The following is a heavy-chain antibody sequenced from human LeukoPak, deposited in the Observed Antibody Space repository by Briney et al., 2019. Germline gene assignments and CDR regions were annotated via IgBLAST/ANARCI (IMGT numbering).Heavy chain of an antibody. V-gene: IGHV4-39*01. CDR2: IYYSGST. D-gene: IGHD2-15*01. CDR1: GGSISSSSYY. CDR3: ARHWAYCSGGSCYPNWFDP. Sequence: SETLSLTCTVSGGSISSSSYYWGWIRQPPGKGLEWIGSIYYSGSTYYNPSLKSRVTISVDTSKNQFSLKLSSVTAADTAVYYCARHWAYCSGGSCYPNWFDPWGQGTLVTVSS. J-gene: IGHJ5*02.